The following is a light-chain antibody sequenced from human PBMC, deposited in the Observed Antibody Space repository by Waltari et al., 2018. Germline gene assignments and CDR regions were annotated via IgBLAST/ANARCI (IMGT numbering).Light chain of an antibody. J-gene: IGLJ3*02. V-gene: IGLV10-54*04. CDR3: SAWDSNLSAWV. Sequence: QAGLTQPPSVSKGLGQTATITCTGNNNNVGNQGAAWLQQHQGHPPKLLSYRNNNRPSGISEKFSASRSGNPASLTITGLQPEDEAVYYCSAWDSNLSAWVFGGGTKLTVL. CDR1: NNNVGNQG. CDR2: RNN.